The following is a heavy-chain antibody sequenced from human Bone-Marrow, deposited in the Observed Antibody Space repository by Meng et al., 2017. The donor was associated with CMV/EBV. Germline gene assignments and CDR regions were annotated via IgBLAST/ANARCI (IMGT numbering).Heavy chain of an antibody. CDR1: GFTFSSYS. Sequence: GESLKISCAASGFTFSSYSMNWVRQAPGKGLEWVSYISSSSTIYYADSVKGRFTISRDNAKNSLYLQMNSLRAEDTAVYYCARSKVTTTRAPFDYWGQGTLVTVSS. J-gene: IGHJ4*02. CDR3: ARSKVTTTRAPFDY. D-gene: IGHD1-14*01. V-gene: IGHV3-48*04. CDR2: ISSSSTI.